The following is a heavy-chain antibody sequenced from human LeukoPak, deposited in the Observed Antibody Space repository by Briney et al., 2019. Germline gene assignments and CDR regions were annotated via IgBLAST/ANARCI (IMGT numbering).Heavy chain of an antibody. Sequence: SETLSLTCTVSGGSVSSTTYYWGWIRQPPGEGLEWIGTVYFTGSTSYNPSLKSRLTISVDTSKNQLSLKLSSVTAIDTAVYYCAARYGSGNFYSNWGQGTLVTVSS. V-gene: IGHV4-39*01. CDR3: AARYGSGNFYSN. CDR2: VYFTGST. CDR1: GGSVSSTTYY. J-gene: IGHJ4*02. D-gene: IGHD3-10*01.